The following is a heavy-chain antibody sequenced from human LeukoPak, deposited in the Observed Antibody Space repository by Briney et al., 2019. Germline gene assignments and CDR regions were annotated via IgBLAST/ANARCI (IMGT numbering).Heavy chain of an antibody. J-gene: IGHJ4*02. Sequence: GASVKVSCKASGGTFSSYAISWVRQAPGQGLEWMGRINPNSGGTNYAQKFQGRVTMTRDTSISTAYMELSRLRSDDTAVYYCARDGGGAVAGTPDYWGQGTLVTVSS. V-gene: IGHV1-2*02. D-gene: IGHD6-19*01. CDR1: GGTFSSYA. CDR3: ARDGGGAVAGTPDY. CDR2: INPNSGGT.